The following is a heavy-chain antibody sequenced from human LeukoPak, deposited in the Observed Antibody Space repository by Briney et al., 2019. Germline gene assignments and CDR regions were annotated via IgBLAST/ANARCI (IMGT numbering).Heavy chain of an antibody. V-gene: IGHV3-23*01. J-gene: IGHJ4*02. D-gene: IGHD3-22*01. CDR2: ISSTGGTT. CDR1: GITFSSYG. Sequence: GGSLRLSCAASGITFSSYGMSWVRQAPGKGLEWVSSISSTGGTTYYADSVKGRFTISRDNSKNTLYLQMNSLRAEDTAVYYCARDDSSGRFDYWGQGTLVTVSS. CDR3: ARDDSSGRFDY.